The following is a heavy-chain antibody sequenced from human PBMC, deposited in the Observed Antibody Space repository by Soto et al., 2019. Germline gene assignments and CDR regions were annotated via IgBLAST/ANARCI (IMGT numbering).Heavy chain of an antibody. CDR2: INPGDSDT. CDR1: GFSFSKYK. J-gene: IGHJ6*01. CDR3: AKSYGDSYYYYYGMDV. D-gene: IGHD4-17*01. Sequence: GASLKISCERSGFSFSKYKICWVRQMTGKGLEWMGIINPGDSDTRYSPSFQGQVTISADKSISTAYLQWSTLKASDTATYYCAKSYGDSYYYYYGMDVWGQGTTVTVSS. V-gene: IGHV5-51*01.